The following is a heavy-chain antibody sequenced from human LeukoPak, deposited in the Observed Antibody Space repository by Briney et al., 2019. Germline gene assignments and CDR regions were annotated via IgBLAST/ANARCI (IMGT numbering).Heavy chain of an antibody. CDR2: IKQDRSEK. V-gene: IGHV3-7*04. CDR1: GFTFTNYW. J-gene: IGHJ3*02. D-gene: IGHD5-12*01. Sequence: GGSLRLSCAASGFTFTNYWMSWVRQAPGKGLELVANIKQDRSEKYYVDSVKGRFTISRDNAKNSLYLQMNSLRAEDTAVYYCARGGIVARIRRGDRYAFDIWGQGTMVTVSS. CDR3: ARGGIVARIRRGDRYAFDI.